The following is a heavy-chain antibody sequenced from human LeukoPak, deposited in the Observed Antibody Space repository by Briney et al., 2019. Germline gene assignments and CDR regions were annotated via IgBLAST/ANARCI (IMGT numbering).Heavy chain of an antibody. J-gene: IGHJ4*02. CDR1: GGTFSSYA. Sequence: SVKVSCKASGGTFSSYAISWVRQAPGQGLEWMGGIIPIFGTANYAQKFQGRVTITADESTSTAYMELSSLRSEDTAVYYCARGTTRNYGDFDYWGQGTLVTVSS. V-gene: IGHV1-69*13. D-gene: IGHD2/OR15-2a*01. CDR2: IIPIFGTA. CDR3: ARGTTRNYGDFDY.